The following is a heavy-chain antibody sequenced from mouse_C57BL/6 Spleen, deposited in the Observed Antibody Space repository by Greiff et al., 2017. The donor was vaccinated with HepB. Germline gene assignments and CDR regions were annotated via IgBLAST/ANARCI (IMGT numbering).Heavy chain of an antibody. J-gene: IGHJ3*01. Sequence: QVQLQQPGAELVKPGASVKLSCKASGYTFTSYWMHWVKQRPGQGLEWIGMIHPNSGSTNYNEKFKSKATLTVDKSSSTAYMQLSSLTSEDSAVYYCARSSKGYDGFAYWGQGTLVTVSA. CDR2: IHPNSGST. CDR3: ARSSKGYDGFAY. V-gene: IGHV1-64*01. D-gene: IGHD2-2*01. CDR1: GYTFTSYW.